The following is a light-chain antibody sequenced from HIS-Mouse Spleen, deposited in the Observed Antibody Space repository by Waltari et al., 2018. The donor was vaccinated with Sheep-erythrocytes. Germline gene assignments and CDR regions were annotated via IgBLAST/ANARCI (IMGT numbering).Light chain of an antibody. CDR2: DVS. Sequence: QSALTQPRSLSGSPGQSVTISRTGTSSYVGGDNYVSWYQQHPGKAPKLMIYDVSKRPSGVPDRFSGSKSGNTASLTISGLQAEDEADYYCCSYAGSYTYVFGTGTKVTVL. J-gene: IGLJ1*01. CDR1: SSYVGGDNY. V-gene: IGLV2-11*01. CDR3: CSYAGSYTYV.